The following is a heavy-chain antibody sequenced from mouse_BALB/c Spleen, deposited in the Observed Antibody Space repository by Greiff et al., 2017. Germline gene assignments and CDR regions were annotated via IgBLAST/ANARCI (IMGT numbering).Heavy chain of an antibody. Sequence: EVQGVESGGGLVQPGGSRKLSCAASGFTFSSFGMHWVRQAPEKGLEWVAYISSGSSTIYYADTVKGRFTISRDNAKNTLYLQMSSLKSEDTALYYCARQGDLDYFDYWGQGTTLTVSS. J-gene: IGHJ2*01. CDR3: ARQGDLDYFDY. CDR2: ISSGSSTI. V-gene: IGHV5-17*02. D-gene: IGHD3-3*01. CDR1: GFTFSSFG.